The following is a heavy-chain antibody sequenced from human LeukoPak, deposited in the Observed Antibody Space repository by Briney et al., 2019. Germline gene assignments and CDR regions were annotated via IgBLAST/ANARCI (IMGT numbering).Heavy chain of an antibody. J-gene: IGHJ5*02. D-gene: IGHD6-13*01. Sequence: PGRSLRLSCAASGFTFDDYGMHWVRQAPGKGLEWVAVIWYDGSNKYYADSVKGRFTISRDNSKNTLYLQMNSLRAEDTAVYYCAGDPDSSSWAPRTGGWFDPWGQGTLVTVSS. V-gene: IGHV3-33*08. CDR3: AGDPDSSSWAPRTGGWFDP. CDR1: GFTFDDYG. CDR2: IWYDGSNK.